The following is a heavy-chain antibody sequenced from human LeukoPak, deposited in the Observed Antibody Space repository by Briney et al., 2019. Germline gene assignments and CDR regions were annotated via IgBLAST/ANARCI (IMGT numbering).Heavy chain of an antibody. J-gene: IGHJ5*02. CDR1: GFTFSTYG. Sequence: GGSLRLSCVASGFTFSTYGMHWVRQAPGRGLDWVAFIWYDGTNKYYADSVKGRFIISRDNSKNTLYLQMNSLRLEDTAVYYCANPFPGIVPNWFDPWGQGTLVTVSS. CDR3: ANPFPGIVPNWFDP. D-gene: IGHD2-2*01. V-gene: IGHV3-30*02. CDR2: IWYDGTNK.